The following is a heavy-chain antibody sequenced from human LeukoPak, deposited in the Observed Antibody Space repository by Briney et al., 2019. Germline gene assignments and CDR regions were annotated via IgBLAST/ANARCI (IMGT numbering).Heavy chain of an antibody. D-gene: IGHD6-25*01. Sequence: ASVKVSCKASGYSFTSYGITWVRQAPGQGLEWMGWISAHTGTTNYAQKFQGRVTITADESTSTAYMELSSLRSEDTAVYYCAGGAAARRNENFDYWGQGTLVTVSS. CDR2: ISAHTGTT. CDR1: GYSFTSYG. V-gene: IGHV1-18*01. CDR3: AGGAAARRNENFDY. J-gene: IGHJ4*02.